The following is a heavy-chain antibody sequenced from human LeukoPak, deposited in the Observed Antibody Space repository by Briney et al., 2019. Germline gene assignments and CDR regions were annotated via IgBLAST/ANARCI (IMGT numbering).Heavy chain of an antibody. V-gene: IGHV1-2*05. CDR1: GYTFTGYY. Sequence: ASVKVSCKASGYTFTGYYMHWVRQAPGQGLEWMGRINPNSGGTNYAQKFQGRVTMTRDTSISTAYVELSRLKSDDTVVYFCARGGLGNSNWFDPWGQGTLVTVSS. CDR2: INPNSGGT. D-gene: IGHD4-23*01. J-gene: IGHJ5*02. CDR3: ARGGLGNSNWFDP.